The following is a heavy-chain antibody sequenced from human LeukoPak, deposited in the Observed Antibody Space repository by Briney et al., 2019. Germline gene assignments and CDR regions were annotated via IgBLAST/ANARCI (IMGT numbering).Heavy chain of an antibody. V-gene: IGHV1-2*02. CDR3: ARGPYYYDSSGQNEYLQH. J-gene: IGHJ1*01. CDR2: INANSGGT. CDR1: GYTFTGYY. D-gene: IGHD3-22*01. Sequence: ASVKVSCKASGYTFTGYYMHWVRQAPGQGLEWMGWINANSGGTNYAQKFQGRVTMTRDTSISTAYMELSRLRSDDTAVYYCARGPYYYDSSGQNEYLQHWGQGTLVTVSS.